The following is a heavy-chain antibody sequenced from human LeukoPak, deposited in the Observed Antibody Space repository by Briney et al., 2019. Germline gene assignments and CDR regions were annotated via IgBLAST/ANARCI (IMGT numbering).Heavy chain of an antibody. CDR1: GFTVSSNY. Sequence: GGSLRLSCAASGFTVSSNYMSWVRQAPGKGLEWVSVIYSGGSTYYADSVKGRFTISRDNSKNTLYLQMNSLRAGDTAVYYCARFYGSGSYTYYYYYMDVWGKGTTVTISS. V-gene: IGHV3-53*01. J-gene: IGHJ6*03. CDR2: IYSGGST. CDR3: ARFYGSGSYTYYYYYMDV. D-gene: IGHD3-10*01.